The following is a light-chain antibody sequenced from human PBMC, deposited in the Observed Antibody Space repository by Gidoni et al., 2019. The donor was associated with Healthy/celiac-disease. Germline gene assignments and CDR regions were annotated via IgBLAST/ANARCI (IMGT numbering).Light chain of an antibody. Sequence: SALTQPPAASGSPGQSVNISCTGTSSDVGVYNYVSWYKHHPGKAPKLMIYEVSTRPSGVPYRFSGSKSGNTASLTVSWLQAADEADYYCSSYSGSNHFVFGTGTKVTVL. CDR1: SSDVGVYNY. CDR3: SSYSGSNHFV. V-gene: IGLV2-8*01. J-gene: IGLJ1*01. CDR2: EVS.